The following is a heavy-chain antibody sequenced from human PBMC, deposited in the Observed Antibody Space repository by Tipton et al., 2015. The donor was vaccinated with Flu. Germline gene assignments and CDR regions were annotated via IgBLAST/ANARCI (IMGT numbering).Heavy chain of an antibody. Sequence: GLVKPSGTLSVTCTVSGGSLSPHSWSWIRRPAGKGLEWIGRVYSSGSTYYNPSLKSRVAMSVDTSKNQFSLTLTSVTAADTALYSCARDGGVLPSALDWFDPWGKGTLVTVSS. CDR3: ARDGGVLPSALDWFDP. CDR1: GGSLSPHS. V-gene: IGHV4-4*07. J-gene: IGHJ5*02. D-gene: IGHD2/OR15-2a*01. CDR2: VYSSGST.